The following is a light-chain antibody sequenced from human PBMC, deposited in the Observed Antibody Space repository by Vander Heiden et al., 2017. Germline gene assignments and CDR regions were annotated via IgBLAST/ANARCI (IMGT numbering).Light chain of an antibody. V-gene: IGLV1-44*01. CDR1: SSNTGSNT. CDR2: SNN. CDR3: AAWDDSLNGLV. Sequence: QSVLTQPPSASGTPGQRVTISCSGSSSNTGSNTVNWYQQLPGTAPKLLIYSNNQRPSGVPDRFSGSKSGTSASLAISGLQSEDEADYYCAAWDDSLNGLVFGTGTKVTVL. J-gene: IGLJ1*01.